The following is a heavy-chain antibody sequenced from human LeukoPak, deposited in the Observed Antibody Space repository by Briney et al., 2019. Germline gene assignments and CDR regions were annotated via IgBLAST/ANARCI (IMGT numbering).Heavy chain of an antibody. CDR2: ISSSSSTI. D-gene: IGHD3-10*01. Sequence: PGGSLRLSCAASGFTFSSYSMNWVRQAPGKGLEWVSYISSSSSTIYYADSVKGRFNISRDNAKTSLYLQMNSLRAEDTAVYYCAKDLSNFGAYYCDYWGQGILVTVSS. V-gene: IGHV3-48*01. CDR1: GFTFSSYS. CDR3: AKDLSNFGAYYCDY. J-gene: IGHJ4*02.